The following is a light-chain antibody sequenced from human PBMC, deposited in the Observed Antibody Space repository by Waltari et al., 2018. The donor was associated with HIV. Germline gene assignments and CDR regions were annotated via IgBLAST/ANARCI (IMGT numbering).Light chain of an antibody. Sequence: EIVLTQSLATLPLSPGARATLSCRSTQSFTSYLAWYQQKPGQAPRLLIYDASNRATGIRARFSGSGSGTDFTRTITSLEPEEFAGYSCQRRRTWHPYSFGRGTELGIK. J-gene: IGKJ2*01. CDR3: QRRRTWHPYS. V-gene: IGKV3-11*01. CDR2: DAS. CDR1: QSFTSY.